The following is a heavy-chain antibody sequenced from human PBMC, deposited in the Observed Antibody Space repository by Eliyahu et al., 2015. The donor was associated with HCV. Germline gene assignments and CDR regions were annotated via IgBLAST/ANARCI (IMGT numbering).Heavy chain of an antibody. Sequence: QITLKESGPTLVKPTQTLTLTCAVSGFSLSSDGVGVGWIRQPPGKALEWLALIYWDDDKRYNPGLRRRLTITKDTSKNQVVLTMTNMDPADTGTYYCAHSREMATIPFENWGQGTLITVSS. V-gene: IGHV2-5*02. CDR1: GFSLSSDGVG. CDR2: IYWDDDK. J-gene: IGHJ4*02. D-gene: IGHD5-24*01. CDR3: AHSREMATIPFEN.